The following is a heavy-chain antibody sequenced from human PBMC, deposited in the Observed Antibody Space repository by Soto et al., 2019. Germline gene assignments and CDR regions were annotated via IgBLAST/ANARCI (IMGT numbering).Heavy chain of an antibody. V-gene: IGHV4-59*01. J-gene: IGHJ3*02. CDR2: IYYSGST. CDR1: GRSISSYG. D-gene: IGHD2-8*02. CDR3: ARGYWALRAFDM. Sequence: SETLSLTCTVSGRSISSYGWSWIRQPPGKGLEWIGYIYYSGSTNYNPSLKSRVNISVDTSKNQFSLKLSSVTAADTAVYYCARGYWALRAFDMWGRGTMVTVSS.